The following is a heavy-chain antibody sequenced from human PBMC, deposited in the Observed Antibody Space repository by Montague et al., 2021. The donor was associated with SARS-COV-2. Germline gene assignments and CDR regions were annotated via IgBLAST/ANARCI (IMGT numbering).Heavy chain of an antibody. CDR3: ARAPGSSYSSGWYDYYYGMDV. CDR1: GFTVSRNY. Sequence: SLRLSCVASGFTVSRNYMSLFRQAPGKGLEWVSVIYSGSGSTYYSDSVKGRFTISRDISKNTLYLQMNSLRAEDTAVYYCARAPGSSYSSGWYDYYYGMDVWGQGTPVTVPS. CDR2: IYSGSGST. J-gene: IGHJ6*02. D-gene: IGHD6-19*01. V-gene: IGHV3-66*01.